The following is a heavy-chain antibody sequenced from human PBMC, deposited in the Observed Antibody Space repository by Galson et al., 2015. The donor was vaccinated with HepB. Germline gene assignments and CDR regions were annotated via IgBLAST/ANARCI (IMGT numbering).Heavy chain of an antibody. Sequence: SVKVSCKASGDTFSSFALGWVRQAPGQGLEWMGGIIPVFGTANYAQKFQGRVTFTADKSTRTAYMEMTSLRSDDTAMYFCARGYGGSFHERVYFFDQWGQGTLVTVSS. CDR2: IIPVFGTA. CDR3: ARGYGGSFHERVYFFDQ. V-gene: IGHV1-69*06. D-gene: IGHD1-26*01. J-gene: IGHJ4*02. CDR1: GDTFSSFA.